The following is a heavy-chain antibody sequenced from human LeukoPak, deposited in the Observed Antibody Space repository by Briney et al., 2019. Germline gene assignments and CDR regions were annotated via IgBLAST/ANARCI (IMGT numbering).Heavy chain of an antibody. CDR3: ASPRYMYYYGSGSYYPESFDY. Sequence: GESLKISCKGSGYSFTSYWIGWVRQMPGKGLEWMGIIYPGDSDTRYSPSFQGQVTISADKSISTAYLQWSSLKASDTAMYYCASPRYMYYYGSGSYYPESFDYWGQGTLVTVSS. J-gene: IGHJ4*02. V-gene: IGHV5-51*01. CDR1: GYSFTSYW. D-gene: IGHD3-10*01. CDR2: IYPGDSDT.